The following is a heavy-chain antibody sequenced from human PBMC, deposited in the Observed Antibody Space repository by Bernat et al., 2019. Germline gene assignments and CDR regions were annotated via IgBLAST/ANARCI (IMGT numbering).Heavy chain of an antibody. D-gene: IGHD3-22*01. Sequence: QVQLVQSGAEVKKPGSSVKVSCKASGGTFSSYAISWVRQAPGQGREWMGGIIPIFGTANYAQKFQGRVTITADESTSTVYMELRSLRSEDTAVYYCATQGYYYDSSGLALGYWGQGTLVTVSS. V-gene: IGHV1-69*12. CDR3: ATQGYYYDSSGLALGY. J-gene: IGHJ4*02. CDR2: IIPIFGTA. CDR1: GGTFSSYA.